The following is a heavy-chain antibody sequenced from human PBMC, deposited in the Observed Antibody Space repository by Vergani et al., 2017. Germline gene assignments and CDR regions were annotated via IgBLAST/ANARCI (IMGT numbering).Heavy chain of an antibody. CDR2: ISYDGTNK. CDR3: ARDRGDWRYSRYFYNYYMDV. J-gene: IGHJ6*03. D-gene: IGHD2-8*02. Sequence: VHLVESGGGLVQPGGSLRLSCAASGFTFGDHGIHWVRRAPGKGLEWVALISYDGTNKYYTNSVRGRFTISRDNSKSTLFLQMNSLRVEDMAVYYCARDRGDWRYSRYFYNYYMDVWGKGTTVTVSS. V-gene: IGHV3-30-3*01. CDR1: GFTFGDHG.